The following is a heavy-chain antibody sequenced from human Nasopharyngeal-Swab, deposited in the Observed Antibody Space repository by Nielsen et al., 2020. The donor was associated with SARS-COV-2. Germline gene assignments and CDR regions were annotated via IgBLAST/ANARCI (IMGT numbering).Heavy chain of an antibody. CDR1: GGSISTYY. CDR2: IHSSGTT. CDR3: ARGFDP. V-gene: IGHV4-59*01. J-gene: IGHJ5*02. Sequence: GSLRLSCTVSGGSISTYYWSWIRQPPGKGLEWIGYIHSSGTTNYNPSLKSRVTISVDTSKNQFSLKLSSVTAADTAVYYCARGFDPWGQGTLVTVSS.